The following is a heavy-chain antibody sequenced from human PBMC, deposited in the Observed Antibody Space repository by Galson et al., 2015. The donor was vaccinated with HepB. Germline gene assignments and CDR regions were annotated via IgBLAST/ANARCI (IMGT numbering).Heavy chain of an antibody. D-gene: IGHD2-2*01. Sequence: SLRLSCAASGFTFSNAWMSWVRQAPGKGLEWVGRIKSKTDGGTTDYAAPVKGRFTISRDDSKNTLYLQMNSLKTEDTAVYYGTTENPPAYCSSTSCYFFQHWGQGTLVTVSS. V-gene: IGHV3-15*01. J-gene: IGHJ1*01. CDR1: GFTFSNAW. CDR2: IKSKTDGGTT. CDR3: TTENPPAYCSSTSCYFFQH.